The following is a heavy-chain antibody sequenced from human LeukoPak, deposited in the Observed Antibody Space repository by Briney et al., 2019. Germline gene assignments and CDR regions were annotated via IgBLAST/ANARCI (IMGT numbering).Heavy chain of an antibody. V-gene: IGHV3-21*05. J-gene: IGHJ4*02. CDR3: ARDDNWGFDY. CDR1: GFTFSTAW. D-gene: IGHD7-27*01. CDR2: IRGSGSGM. Sequence: GGSLRLSCTASGFTFSTAWMSWVRQAPGKGLEWVANIRGSGSGMGSGNYYAGSVKGRFTISRDNAKNSLYLQMNSLRAEDTAFYYCARDDNWGFDYWGQGALVTVSS.